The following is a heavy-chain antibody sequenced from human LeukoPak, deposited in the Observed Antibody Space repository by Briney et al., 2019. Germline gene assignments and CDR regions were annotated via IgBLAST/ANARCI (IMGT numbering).Heavy chain of an antibody. CDR3: ARNYDFWSGTKIYYYYYMDV. CDR2: INHSGST. J-gene: IGHJ6*03. CDR1: GGSFSGYY. D-gene: IGHD3-3*01. Sequence: KSSETLSLTCAVYGGSFSGYYWSWIRQPPGKGLEWIGEINHSGSTNYNPSLKSRVTISVDTSKNQFSLKLSSVTAADTAVYYCARNYDFWSGTKIYYYYYMDVWGKGTTVTVSS. V-gene: IGHV4-34*01.